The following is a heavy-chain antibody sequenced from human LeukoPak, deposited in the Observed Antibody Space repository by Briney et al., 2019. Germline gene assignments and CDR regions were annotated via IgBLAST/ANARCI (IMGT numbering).Heavy chain of an antibody. V-gene: IGHV4-59*01. CDR3: AREYASSGYYDY. CDR2: IYYSGST. CDR1: GGSINFYY. J-gene: IGHJ4*02. Sequence: SETLSLTCTVSGGSINFYYWNWIRQPPGKGLEWIGYIYYSGSTNYNPSLKSRVTISVDTSKNQFSLKLSSVTAADTAVYYCAREYASSGYYDYWGQGTLVTVSS. D-gene: IGHD3-22*01.